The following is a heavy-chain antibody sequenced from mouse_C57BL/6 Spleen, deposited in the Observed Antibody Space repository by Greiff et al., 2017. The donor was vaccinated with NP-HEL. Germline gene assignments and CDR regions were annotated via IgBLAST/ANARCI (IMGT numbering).Heavy chain of an antibody. V-gene: IGHV5-6*01. D-gene: IGHD4-1*01. J-gene: IGHJ1*03. CDR2: ISSGGSYT. CDR3: ARLELGPHWYFDV. CDR1: GFTFSSYG. Sequence: EVKLMESGGDLVKPGGSLKLSCAASGFTFSSYGMSWVRQTPDKRLEWVATISSGGSYTYYPDSVKGRFTISRDNAKNTLYLQMSSLKSEDTAMYYCARLELGPHWYFDVWGTGTTVTVSS.